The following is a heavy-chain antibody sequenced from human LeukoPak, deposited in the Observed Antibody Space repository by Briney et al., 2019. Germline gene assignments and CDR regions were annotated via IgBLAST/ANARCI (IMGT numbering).Heavy chain of an antibody. D-gene: IGHD3-10*01. CDR2: ISGSGGST. CDR3: AKDADPGTMVRGVING. Sequence: GGSLRLSCAASGFTFSSYAMSWVRQAPGKGLEWVSAISGSGGSTYYADSVKGRFTISRDNSKNTLYLQMNSLRAEDTAVYYCAKDADPGTMVRGVINGWGQGTLVTVSS. CDR1: GFTFSSYA. V-gene: IGHV3-23*01. J-gene: IGHJ4*02.